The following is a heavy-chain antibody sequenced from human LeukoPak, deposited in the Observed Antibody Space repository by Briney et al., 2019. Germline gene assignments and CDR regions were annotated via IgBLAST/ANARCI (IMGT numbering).Heavy chain of an antibody. J-gene: IGHJ3*02. D-gene: IGHD6-13*01. CDR1: GGSISSYY. Sequence: SETLSLTCTVSGGSISSYYWSRIRQPAGKGLEWIGRIYTSGSTNYNPSLKSRVTMSVDTSKNQFSLKLSSVTAADTAVYYCAVKVIAAAGADAFDIWGQGTMVTVSS. CDR3: AVKVIAAAGADAFDI. CDR2: IYTSGST. V-gene: IGHV4-4*07.